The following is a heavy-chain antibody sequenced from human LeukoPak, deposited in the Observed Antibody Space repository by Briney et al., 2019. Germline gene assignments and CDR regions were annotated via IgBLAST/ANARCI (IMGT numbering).Heavy chain of an antibody. D-gene: IGHD1-14*01. J-gene: IGHJ4*02. CDR1: GYTFTAFH. CDR3: ARGYNSGYEY. Sequence: ASVKVSCTASGYTFTAFHLHCVRQAPGQGLEWMGRIKPNNGDTSYAQKFQGRVTMTRDTSLSTIYMELNSLRSDDTAVYYCARGYNSGYEYWGQGTLVTVSS. CDR2: IKPNNGDT. V-gene: IGHV1-2*06.